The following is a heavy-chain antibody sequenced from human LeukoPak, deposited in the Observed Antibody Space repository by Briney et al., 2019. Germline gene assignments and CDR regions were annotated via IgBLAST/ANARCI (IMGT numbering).Heavy chain of an antibody. CDR2: TYTSGST. D-gene: IGHD3-22*01. Sequence: PSETLSLTCTVSGGSINSGSYYWSWIRQPAGKGLEWIGRTYTSGSTNYNPSLKSRVTISVDTSKNQFSLKLISVTAADTAVYYCARGVGSGYTDYWGQGALVTVSS. J-gene: IGHJ4*02. CDR1: GGSINSGSYY. V-gene: IGHV4-61*02. CDR3: ARGVGSGYTDY.